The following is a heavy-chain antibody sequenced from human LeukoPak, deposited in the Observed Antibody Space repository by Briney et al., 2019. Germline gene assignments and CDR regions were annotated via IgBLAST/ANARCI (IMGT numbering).Heavy chain of an antibody. CDR3: ARGKGPHYYGSGSYYTSTYYGMDV. CDR2: INPNSGGT. V-gene: IGHV1-2*04. Sequence: ASVKVSCKASGYTFTGHYMHWVRQAPGQGLEWMGWINPNSGGTNYAQKFQGWVTMTRDTSISTAYMELSRLRSDDTAVYYCARGKGPHYYGSGSYYTSTYYGMDVWGQGTTVTVSS. D-gene: IGHD3-10*01. J-gene: IGHJ6*02. CDR1: GYTFTGHY.